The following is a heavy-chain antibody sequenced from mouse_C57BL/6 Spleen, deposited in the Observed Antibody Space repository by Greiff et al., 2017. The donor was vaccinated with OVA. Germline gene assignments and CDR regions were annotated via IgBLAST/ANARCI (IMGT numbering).Heavy chain of an antibody. CDR2: IDPEDGET. D-gene: IGHD1-1*01. CDR1: GFNITDYY. CDR3: AHHYYGSSLYWYFDV. Sequence: VQLKESGAELVKPGASVKLSCTASGFNITDYYMHWVKQRTEQGLEWIGRIDPEDGETKYAPKFQGKATITADTSSNTAYLQLSSLTSEDTAVYYCAHHYYGSSLYWYFDVWGTGTTVTVSS. V-gene: IGHV14-2*01. J-gene: IGHJ1*03.